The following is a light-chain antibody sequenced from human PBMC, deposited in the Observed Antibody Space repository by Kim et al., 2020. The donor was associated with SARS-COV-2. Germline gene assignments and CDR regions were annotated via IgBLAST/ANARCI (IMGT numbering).Light chain of an antibody. CDR3: QRHDHAPWT. Sequence: SASVGDRVTITCRASQGISNCLAWYQQKPGKVPKLLIYAASTLHSGVPSRFSGSGSGTDFTLTISSLQPEDVATYYCQRHDHAPWTFGQGTKVEIK. J-gene: IGKJ1*01. CDR2: AAS. V-gene: IGKV1-27*01. CDR1: QGISNC.